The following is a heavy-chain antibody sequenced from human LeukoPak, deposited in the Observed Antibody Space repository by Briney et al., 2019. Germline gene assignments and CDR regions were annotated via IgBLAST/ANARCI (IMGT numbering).Heavy chain of an antibody. V-gene: IGHV3-23*01. J-gene: IGHJ4*02. CDR2: ISGSGGST. CDR3: ARIGFGFSYGQGYDY. Sequence: QPGGSLRLSCAASGFTFSSYAMSWVRQAPGKGLEWVSAISGSGGSTYYADSVKGRFTISRDNSKNTLYLQMNSLRPEDTAIYYCARIGFGFSYGQGYDYWGQGTLVSVSS. D-gene: IGHD5-18*01. CDR1: GFTFSSYA.